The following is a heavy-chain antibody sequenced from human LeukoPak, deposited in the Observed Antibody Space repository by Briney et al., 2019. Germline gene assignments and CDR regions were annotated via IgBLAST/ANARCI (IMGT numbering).Heavy chain of an antibody. V-gene: IGHV4-39*07. D-gene: IGHD3-3*01. J-gene: IGHJ5*02. CDR2: IYYSGST. CDR1: GGSISSSSYY. CDR3: ARVYYDFWSGYYKGNWFGP. Sequence: SETLSLTCTVSGGSISSSSYYWGWIRQPPGKGLEWIGSIYYSGSTYYNPSLKSRVTISVDTSKNQFSLKLSSVTAADTAVYYCARVYYDFWSGYYKGNWFGPWGQGTLVTVSS.